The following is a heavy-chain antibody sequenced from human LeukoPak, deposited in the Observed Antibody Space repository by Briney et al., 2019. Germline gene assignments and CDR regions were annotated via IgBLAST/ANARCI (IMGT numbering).Heavy chain of an antibody. CDR1: GGSISSYY. V-gene: IGHV4-59*01. CDR3: ARLSRLHAFDI. Sequence: PSETLSLTCTVSGGSISSYYWSWIRQPPGKGLEWIGYIYYSGSTNYNPSLKSRVTISVDTSKNQFSLKLSSVTAADTAVYYCARLSRLHAFDIWGQGTMDTVSS. D-gene: IGHD6-25*01. CDR2: IYYSGST. J-gene: IGHJ3*02.